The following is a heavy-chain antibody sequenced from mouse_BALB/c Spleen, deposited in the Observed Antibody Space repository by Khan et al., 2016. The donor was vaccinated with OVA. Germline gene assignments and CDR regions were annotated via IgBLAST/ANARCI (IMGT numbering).Heavy chain of an antibody. J-gene: IGHJ3*01. V-gene: IGHV1-7*01. Sequence: QVQLKQSGAELVKPGASVKMSCTPSGYTFTTYWIHWIKQRPGQGLEWIGYINPSTGYTEYNQNFKDKATLTADESSSTAYMQLNSLTSAGSAVYYSARRGLSGLFAYWGQGTLVTVSA. CDR3: ARRGLSGLFAY. CDR2: INPSTGYT. D-gene: IGHD6-2*01. CDR1: GYTFTTYW.